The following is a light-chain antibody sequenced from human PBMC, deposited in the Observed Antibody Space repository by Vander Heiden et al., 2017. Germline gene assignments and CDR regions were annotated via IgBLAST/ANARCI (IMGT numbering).Light chain of an antibody. CDR3: NSRDSSGNHRGWV. Sequence: SSELTQDPAVSVALGQTVRITCQGDSLRRYYASWYQQKPGQAPVLVIYGKNNRPSGIPDRFSGSSSGNTASLTITGAQAEDEADYYCNSRDSSGNHRGWVFGGGTKLTVL. CDR1: SLRRYY. V-gene: IGLV3-19*01. J-gene: IGLJ3*02. CDR2: GKN.